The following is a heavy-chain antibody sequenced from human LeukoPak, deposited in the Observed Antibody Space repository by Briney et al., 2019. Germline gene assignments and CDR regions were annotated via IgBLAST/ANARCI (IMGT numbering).Heavy chain of an antibody. CDR2: IIPIFGTA. D-gene: IGHD1-14*01. CDR3: AREPVGQGTHFDY. CDR1: GGTFSSYA. J-gene: IGHJ4*02. Sequence: ASVKVSCKASGGTFSSYAISWVRQAPGQWLEWMGGIIPIFGTANYAQKFQGRVTITADESTSTDYMELSSLRSEDTAVYYCAREPVGQGTHFDYWGQGTLVTVSS. V-gene: IGHV1-69*13.